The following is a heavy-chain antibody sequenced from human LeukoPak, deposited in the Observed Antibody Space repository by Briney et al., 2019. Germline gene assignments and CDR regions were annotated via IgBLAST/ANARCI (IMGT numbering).Heavy chain of an antibody. CDR2: INPNSGGT. CDR1: GYTFTGYY. CDR3: ARVPWFGELEDWFDP. V-gene: IGHV1-2*02. Sequence: ASVKVSCKASGYTFTGYYMHWVRQAPGQGLEWMGWINPNSGGTNYAQKFQGRVTMTRDTSISTAYMELSRLRSDDTAVYYCARVPWFGELEDWFDPWGQGTLVTVSS. J-gene: IGHJ5*02. D-gene: IGHD3-10*01.